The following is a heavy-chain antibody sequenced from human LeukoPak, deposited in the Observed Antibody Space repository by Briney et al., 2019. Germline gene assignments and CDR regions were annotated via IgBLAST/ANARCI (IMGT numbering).Heavy chain of an antibody. CDR2: IYPGDSDT. CDR3: AKIRREWDLYNWFDP. J-gene: IGHJ5*02. Sequence: GESLKISCKGSGYSFTSYWIGWVRQMPGKGLEWMGIIYPGDSDTRYSPSFQGQVTISADKSISTAYLQWSSLKASDTAMYYCAKIRREWDLYNWFDPWGQGTLVTVSS. D-gene: IGHD1-26*01. CDR1: GYSFTSYW. V-gene: IGHV5-51*01.